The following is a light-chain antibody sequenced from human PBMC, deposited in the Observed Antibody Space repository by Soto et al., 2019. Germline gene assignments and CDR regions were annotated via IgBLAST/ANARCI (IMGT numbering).Light chain of an antibody. V-gene: IGLV2-14*01. J-gene: IGLJ3*02. CDR2: EVS. Sequence: QSVLTHPASVSGSPGQSITVSCTGTSSDVGGYNSVSWYQQHPGKAPKVIISEVSDRPPGVSNRFSGSKSGNTASLTISGLQAEDEADYYCSSSTTRSTWVFGGGTKLTVL. CDR1: SSDVGGYNS. CDR3: SSSTTRSTWV.